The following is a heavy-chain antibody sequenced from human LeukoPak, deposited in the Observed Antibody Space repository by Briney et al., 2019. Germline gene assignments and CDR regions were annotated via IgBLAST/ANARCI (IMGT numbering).Heavy chain of an antibody. J-gene: IGHJ6*04. CDR2: XXQDGSEK. CDR3: ARGQLDIVVVPAAMRAYYYCYGMDV. Sequence: GGSLRLSCAASGFTFSSYWMSWVRQAPGKGLEXXXXXXQDGSEKYYVDSVKGRFTISRDNAKNSLYLQMNSLRAEDTAVYYCARGQLDIVVVPAAMRAYYYCYGMDVWGRGTTVTVSS. CDR1: GFTFSSYW. V-gene: IGHV3-7*03. D-gene: IGHD2-2*01.